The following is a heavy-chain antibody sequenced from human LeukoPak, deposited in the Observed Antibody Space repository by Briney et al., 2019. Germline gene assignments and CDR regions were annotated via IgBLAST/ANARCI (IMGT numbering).Heavy chain of an antibody. V-gene: IGHV4-61*02. Sequence: PSQTLSLTCTVSGGSISSGSYYWSWIRQPAGKGLEWIGRIYTSGSTNYNPSLKSRVTISVDTSKNQFSLKLSSVTVADTAVYYCARGVYYYYYMDVWGKGTTVTVSS. CDR3: ARGVYYYYYMDV. CDR1: GGSISSGSYY. J-gene: IGHJ6*03. CDR2: IYTSGST.